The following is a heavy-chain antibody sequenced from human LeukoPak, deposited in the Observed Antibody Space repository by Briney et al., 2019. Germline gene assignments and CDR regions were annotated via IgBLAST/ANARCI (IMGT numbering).Heavy chain of an antibody. CDR1: GGSINSDY. Sequence: SETLSLTCTVSGGSINSDYWSWVRQSAEKGLEWIGRIFATGGTAYNPSLKSRVTMSVDTSNNQFSLKLSSVTAADTAVYYCARDIGVGTSKGFDYWGRGALVTVSS. V-gene: IGHV4-4*07. J-gene: IGHJ4*02. D-gene: IGHD1-26*01. CDR2: IFATGGT. CDR3: ARDIGVGTSKGFDY.